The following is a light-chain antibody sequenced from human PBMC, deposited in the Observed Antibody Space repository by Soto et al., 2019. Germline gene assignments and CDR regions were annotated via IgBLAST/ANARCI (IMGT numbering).Light chain of an antibody. J-gene: IGKJ4*01. CDR1: QDVRTY. CDR2: DAS. V-gene: IGKV1-33*01. Sequence: DLQMTQSPSSLSASVGDRVTITCQASQDVRTYLNWYQQKPGQAPKLLIYDASNLETGVPSRFSGSGSGTDFAFTIRSLQPEDIGTYYCQQYDNRLTFGGGTKVEIK. CDR3: QQYDNRLT.